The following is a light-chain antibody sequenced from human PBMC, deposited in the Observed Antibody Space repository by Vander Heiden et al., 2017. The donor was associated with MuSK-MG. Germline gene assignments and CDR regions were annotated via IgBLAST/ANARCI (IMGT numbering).Light chain of an antibody. CDR3: SSDTSHSTLV. CDR2: DVT. Sequence: QSALTQPASVSGSPGRSITISCTGTSSDVGGYSYVSWYQHHPGKAPKLMIYDVTIRPSGVSNRFSGSKSGNTASLTISGLQAEDEADYYCSSDTSHSTLVFGGGTKVNGL. J-gene: IGLJ3*02. CDR1: SSDVGGYSY. V-gene: IGLV2-14*03.